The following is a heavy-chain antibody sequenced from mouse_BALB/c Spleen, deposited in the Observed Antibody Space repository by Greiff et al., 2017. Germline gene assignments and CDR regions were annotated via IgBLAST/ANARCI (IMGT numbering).Heavy chain of an antibody. CDR3: ARSSDALGFAY. CDR2: ILPGSGST. CDR1: GYTFSSYW. J-gene: IGHJ3*01. Sequence: QVQLQQSGAELMKPGASVKISCKATGYTFSSYWIEWVKQRPGHGLEWIGEILPGSGSTNYNEKFKGKATFTADTSSNTAYMQLSSLTSEDSAVYYCARSSDALGFAYWGQGTLVTVSA. D-gene: IGHD2-10*02. V-gene: IGHV1-9*01.